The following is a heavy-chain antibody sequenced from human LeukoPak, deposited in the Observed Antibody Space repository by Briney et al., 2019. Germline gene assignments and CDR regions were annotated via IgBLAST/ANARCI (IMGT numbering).Heavy chain of an antibody. CDR3: AKAVFGVVIRGGGYHYGMDV. CDR1: GFTFDDYA. J-gene: IGHJ6*02. V-gene: IGHV3-9*01. CDR2: ISWNSGSI. D-gene: IGHD3-3*01. Sequence: GGSLRLSCAASGFTFDDYAMHWVRQAPGKGLEWVSGISWNSGSIGYADSVKGRFTISRDNAKNSLYLQMNSLRAEDTALYYCAKAVFGVVIRGGGYHYGMDVWGQGTTVTVSS.